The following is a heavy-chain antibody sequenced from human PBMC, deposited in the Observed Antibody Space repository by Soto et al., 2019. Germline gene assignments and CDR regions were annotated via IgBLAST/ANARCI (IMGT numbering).Heavy chain of an antibody. CDR2: IYYSGST. CDR3: ATIISLLDVDTARDLEGYYFDY. J-gene: IGHJ4*02. V-gene: IGHV4-30-4*01. D-gene: IGHD5-18*01. Sequence: QVQLQESGPGLVKPSQTLSLTCTVSGGSISSGDYYWSWIRQPPGKGLEWIGYIYYSGSTYYNPSLKSRVTISVDTSKNQFSLKLSSVTAADTAVYYCATIISLLDVDTARDLEGYYFDYWGQGTLVTVSS. CDR1: GGSISSGDYY.